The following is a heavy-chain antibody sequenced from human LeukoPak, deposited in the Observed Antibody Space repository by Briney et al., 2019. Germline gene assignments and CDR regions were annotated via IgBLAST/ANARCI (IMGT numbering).Heavy chain of an antibody. J-gene: IGHJ4*02. CDR1: GFTLTTYS. Sequence: GTSLRLSCAASGFTLTTYSIHWVRQAPGRGLEWVAVMSYDGTNKYYADSVKGRFIISRDNSENTVYLQMNDLRAEDTAVYYCARVRVPSRILLPYFDYWGQGTLVTVSS. V-gene: IGHV3-30*03. CDR2: MSYDGTNK. D-gene: IGHD2-15*01. CDR3: ARVRVPSRILLPYFDY.